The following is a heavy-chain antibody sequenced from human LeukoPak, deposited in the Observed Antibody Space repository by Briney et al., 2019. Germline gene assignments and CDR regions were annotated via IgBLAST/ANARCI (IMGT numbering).Heavy chain of an antibody. CDR2: ISSSSSYI. CDR3: ASRAAAGP. Sequence: KAGGSLRLSCAASGFTFSSYSMNWVRQAPGKGLEWVSSISSSSSYIYYADSVKGRFTISRDNAKNSLYLQMSSLRAEDTAVYYCASRAAAGPWGQGTLVTVSS. V-gene: IGHV3-21*01. J-gene: IGHJ5*02. D-gene: IGHD6-13*01. CDR1: GFTFSSYS.